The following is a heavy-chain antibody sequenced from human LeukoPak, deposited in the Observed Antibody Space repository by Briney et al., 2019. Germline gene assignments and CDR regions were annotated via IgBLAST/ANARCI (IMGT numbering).Heavy chain of an antibody. D-gene: IGHD3-22*01. J-gene: IGHJ4*02. V-gene: IGHV3-53*01. CDR2: IYGGGNT. CDR1: GFSVSSNY. CDR3: ARGRWSSSGYQDY. Sequence: PGGSLRLSCAASGFSVSSNYMTWVRQAPGKGLECVSVIYGGGNTYYADSVGGRFTISRDNSKNTLYLQMNSLRVEDTAVYYCARGRWSSSGYQDYWGRGTLVTVSS.